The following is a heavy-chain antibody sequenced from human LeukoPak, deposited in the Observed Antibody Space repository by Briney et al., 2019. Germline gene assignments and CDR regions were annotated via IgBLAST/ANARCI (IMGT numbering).Heavy chain of an antibody. CDR1: GGSISSYY. D-gene: IGHD4-17*01. J-gene: IGHJ4*02. V-gene: IGHV4-39*02. CDR3: ARDEVRTVTTFDY. Sequence: SETLSLTCTVSGGSISSYYWGWIRQPPGKGLEWIGSIYYSGSTYYNPSLKSRVTISVDTSKNQFSLKLSSVTAADTAVYYCARDEVRTVTTFDYWGQGTLVTVSS. CDR2: IYYSGST.